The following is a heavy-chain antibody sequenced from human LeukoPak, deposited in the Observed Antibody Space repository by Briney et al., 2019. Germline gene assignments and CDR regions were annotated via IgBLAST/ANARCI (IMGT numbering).Heavy chain of an antibody. D-gene: IGHD3-9*01. J-gene: IGHJ4*02. CDR3: ASVMEVGIWLFDY. V-gene: IGHV3-21*01. Sequence: GGSLRLSCAASGVTFSTYSMNWVRQAPGKGLEWVSSISSSGNSMYYADSVKGRFTISRDNAKNSLYLQMHSLRAEDTAVYYCASVMEVGIWLFDYWGQGTLVTVSS. CDR2: ISSSGNSM. CDR1: GVTFSTYS.